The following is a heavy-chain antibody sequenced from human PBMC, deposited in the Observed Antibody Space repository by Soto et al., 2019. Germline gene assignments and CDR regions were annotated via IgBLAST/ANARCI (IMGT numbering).Heavy chain of an antibody. CDR3: ARATRYFGSFDS. D-gene: IGHD2-2*01. V-gene: IGHV3-53*01. Sequence: EVQLVESGGGLIQPGGSLRLSCVASGFSVTSNYMTWVRQAPGKGLEWVSILYTGGSTYYSDSVKGRSTISRDTPKNTVVLQLNSLRAEDTASYYCARATRYFGSFDSWGQGTLVSVAS. J-gene: IGHJ4*02. CDR2: LYTGGST. CDR1: GFSVTSNY.